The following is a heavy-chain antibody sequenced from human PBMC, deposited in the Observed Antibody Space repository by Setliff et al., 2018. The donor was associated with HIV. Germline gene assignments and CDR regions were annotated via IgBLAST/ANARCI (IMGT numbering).Heavy chain of an antibody. Sequence: ASVKVSCKTSGYTFISYGINWVRQAPGQGLEWMGWISPETGNTNYAQRLQGRVTMTTDESTSTAYMELSSLRSDDTAVYYCARDSSTWHFDYWGQGTLVTVSS. CDR1: GYTFISYG. J-gene: IGHJ4*02. CDR2: ISPETGNT. CDR3: ARDSSTWHFDY. V-gene: IGHV1-18*01. D-gene: IGHD6-13*01.